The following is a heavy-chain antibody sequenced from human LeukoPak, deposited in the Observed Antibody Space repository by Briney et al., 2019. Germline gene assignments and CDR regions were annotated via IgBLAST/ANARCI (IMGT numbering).Heavy chain of an antibody. V-gene: IGHV3-64D*06. CDR2: FSSKWGST. J-gene: IGHJ4*02. D-gene: IGHD3-10*01. CDR3: VKTVYGTMVRGVITSPLDY. CDR1: GFTFCSYA. Sequence: PGGSLRLSCSASGFTFCSYAMHWVRQAPGEGLEYVSSFSSKWGSTYYADAVKGRFTISRDNSKNTLYLQMSSLRDEETAVYYCVKTVYGTMVRGVITSPLDYWGQGTLVTVSS.